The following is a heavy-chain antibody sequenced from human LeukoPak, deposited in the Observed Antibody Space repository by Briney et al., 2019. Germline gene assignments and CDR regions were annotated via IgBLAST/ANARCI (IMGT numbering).Heavy chain of an antibody. CDR1: GFSLSTSRGG. V-gene: IGHV2-5*02. CDR3: AQGRYYDRSLDAFDI. Sequence: SGPTVVKPTQPLTLTFTFSGFSLSTSRGGVGWIRQPPGKALEWLALLYWDDANRYIPSLKSILTITKDTSKEQVDLTMTNMDPVDTATYYCAQGRYYDRSLDAFDIWGQATMVTVSS. J-gene: IGHJ3*02. CDR2: LYWDDAN. D-gene: IGHD3-9*01.